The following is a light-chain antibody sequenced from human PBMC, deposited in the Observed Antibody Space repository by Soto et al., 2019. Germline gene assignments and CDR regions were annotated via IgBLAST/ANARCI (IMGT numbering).Light chain of an antibody. Sequence: EIVVTQSPGTLSLSPGETATLSCRASQSVNSLYLAWYQQKPGQAPRLLIYGASSRATGISDRFSGSGSGTDFTLTISRLEPEDFAVYYCQWYSGSQTFGGGTKVEIK. CDR3: QWYSGSQT. V-gene: IGKV3-20*01. CDR1: QSVNSLY. J-gene: IGKJ4*01. CDR2: GAS.